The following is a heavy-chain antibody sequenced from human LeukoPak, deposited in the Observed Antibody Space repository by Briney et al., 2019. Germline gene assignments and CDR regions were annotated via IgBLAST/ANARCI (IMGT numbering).Heavy chain of an antibody. CDR3: ARDSDGFGELSLFGY. V-gene: IGHV1-46*01. J-gene: IGHJ4*02. D-gene: IGHD3-10*01. CDR2: INPSGGST. Sequence: ASVKVSCKASGYTFTSYYMHWVRQAPGQGLEWMGIINPSGGSTSYAQKFQGRVTMTRDTSTSTVYMELSSLRSEDTAVYYCARDSDGFGELSLFGYWGQGTLVTVSS. CDR1: GYTFTSYY.